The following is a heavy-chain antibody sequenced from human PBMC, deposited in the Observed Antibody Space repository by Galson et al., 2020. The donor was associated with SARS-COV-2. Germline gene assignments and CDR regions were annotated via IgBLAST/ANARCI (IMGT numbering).Heavy chain of an antibody. Sequence: VKVSCKDSGFTFTSSAMQWVRQARGQRLEWKGWIVVGSGNTNYAQKFQERVTITRDMSTSTAYMELSSLRSEDTAVYYCAAPYCTNGVCSDAFDIWGQGTMVTVSS. CDR1: GFTFTSSA. J-gene: IGHJ3*02. CDR3: AAPYCTNGVCSDAFDI. CDR2: IVVGSGNT. V-gene: IGHV1-58*02. D-gene: IGHD2-8*01.